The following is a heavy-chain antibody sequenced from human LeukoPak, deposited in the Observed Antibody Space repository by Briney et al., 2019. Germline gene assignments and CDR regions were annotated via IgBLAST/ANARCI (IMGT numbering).Heavy chain of an antibody. Sequence: PGGSLRLSCAASGFTFRSYDMHWVRQPTGHGLEWVSAIGSAGEIYYPGSVKGRFTISRDNAKNSLYLQMNSLRAGDTAVYYCVRVDNSAYSDWGQGTLVTVSS. J-gene: IGHJ4*02. CDR1: GFTFRSYD. CDR2: IGSAGEI. D-gene: IGHD3-22*01. V-gene: IGHV3-13*04. CDR3: VRVDNSAYSD.